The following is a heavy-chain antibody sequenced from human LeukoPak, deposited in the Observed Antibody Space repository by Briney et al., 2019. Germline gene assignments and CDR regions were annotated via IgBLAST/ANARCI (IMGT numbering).Heavy chain of an antibody. J-gene: IGHJ6*03. CDR2: IYYSGST. V-gene: IGHV4-59*01. D-gene: IGHD6-13*01. Sequence: PSETLSLTCAVYGGSFSGYYWSWIRQPPGKGLEWIGYIYYSGSTNYNPSLKSRVTISVDASKNQFSLKLSSVTAADTAVYYCARGYSSSWYGYYYYMDVWGKGTTVTVSS. CDR3: ARGYSSSWYGYYYYMDV. CDR1: GGSFSGYY.